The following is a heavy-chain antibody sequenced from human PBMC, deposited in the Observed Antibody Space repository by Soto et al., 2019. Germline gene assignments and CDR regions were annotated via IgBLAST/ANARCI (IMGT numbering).Heavy chain of an antibody. CDR3: ARGGKVVPAAPRFVPIRYYYYGMDV. D-gene: IGHD2-2*01. V-gene: IGHV3-7*05. CDR1: GFTFSSYW. CDR2: IKQDGSEK. J-gene: IGHJ6*02. Sequence: GGSLRLSCAASGFTFSSYWMSWVRQAPGKGLEWVANIKQDGSEKYYVDSVKGRFTISRDNAKNSLYLQMNSLRAEDTAVYYCARGGKVVPAAPRFVPIRYYYYGMDVWGQGTTVTVSS.